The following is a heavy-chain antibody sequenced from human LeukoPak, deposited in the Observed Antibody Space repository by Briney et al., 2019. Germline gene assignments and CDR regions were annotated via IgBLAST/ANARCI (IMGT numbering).Heavy chain of an antibody. D-gene: IGHD2-2*01. J-gene: IGHJ4*02. V-gene: IGHV1-2*06. Sequence: ASVKVSCKASGYTFTGYHMHWVRLAPGQGLEWMGRITPNSGDTNYAQKFQGRVTMTRDTSISTAYMELSRLRSDDTAAYYCARDYCSSTSCLFDYWGQGTLVTVSS. CDR1: GYTFTGYH. CDR3: ARDYCSSTSCLFDY. CDR2: ITPNSGDT.